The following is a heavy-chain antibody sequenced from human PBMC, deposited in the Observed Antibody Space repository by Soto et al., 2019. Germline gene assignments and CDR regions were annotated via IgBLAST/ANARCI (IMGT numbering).Heavy chain of an antibody. V-gene: IGHV1-2*02. CDR2: INPNSGGT. CDR1: GYTFTSYG. Sequence: ASVKVSCKASGYTFTSYGISWVRQAPGQGLEWMGWINPNSGGTNYAQKFQGRVTMTRDTSISTAYMELSRLRSDDTAVYYCAIPTTYCSSTSCYYDAFDIWGQGTMVTVSS. CDR3: AIPTTYCSSTSCYYDAFDI. D-gene: IGHD2-2*01. J-gene: IGHJ3*02.